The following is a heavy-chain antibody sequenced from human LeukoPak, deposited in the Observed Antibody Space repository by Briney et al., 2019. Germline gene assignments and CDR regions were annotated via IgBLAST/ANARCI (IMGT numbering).Heavy chain of an antibody. V-gene: IGHV3-7*01. CDR3: ARGQGWDDY. CDR2: INQAGSEK. J-gene: IGHJ4*02. Sequence: GGSLRLSCAVSGFNFSYFWMSWVRQAPGKGLEWVANINQAGSEKYYVDSVKGRFTISRDNAKNLLALQMNSLRAEDTAVYYCARGQGWDDYWDQGNLVTVSS. CDR1: GFNFSYFW. D-gene: IGHD6-19*01.